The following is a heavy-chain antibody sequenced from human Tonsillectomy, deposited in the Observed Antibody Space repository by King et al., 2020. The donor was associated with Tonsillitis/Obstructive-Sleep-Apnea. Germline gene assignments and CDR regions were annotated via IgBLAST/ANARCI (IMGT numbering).Heavy chain of an antibody. V-gene: IGHV3-23*04. CDR2: ISGNGDST. CDR3: EKDLRSTGLYLLTFDY. CDR1: GFAFSSYA. D-gene: IGHD6-19*01. J-gene: IGHJ4*02. Sequence: VQLVESGGGLVQPGGSLRLSCAASGFAFSSYAMNWVRQPPGKGLEWVSAISGNGDSTYYADSVKGRFTISRDNSMNTLYLQMNSLRAEDTAIYYCEKDLRSTGLYLLTFDYWGQGALVTVSS.